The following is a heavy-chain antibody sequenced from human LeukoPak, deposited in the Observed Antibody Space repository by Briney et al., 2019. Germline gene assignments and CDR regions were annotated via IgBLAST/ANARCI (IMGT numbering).Heavy chain of an antibody. D-gene: IGHD4-23*01. V-gene: IGHV4-34*01. CDR1: GGSFSHYN. CDR2: IGHNGTT. CDR3: ARYPHDYGGGYYFDY. Sequence: PSETLSLTCAVYGGSFSHYNWTWIRQPPGMGLEWIGEIGHNGTTNYNPSLKGRATISVDTSKNQFSLKLSSVTAADTAVYYCARYPHDYGGGYYFDYWGQGTLVTVSS. J-gene: IGHJ4*02.